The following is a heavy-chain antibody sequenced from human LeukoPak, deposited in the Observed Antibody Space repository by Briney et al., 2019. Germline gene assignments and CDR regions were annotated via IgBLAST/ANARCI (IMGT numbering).Heavy chain of an antibody. CDR2: IFYSGST. CDR3: ARTLGLAGKVFLDY. V-gene: IGHV4-39*01. J-gene: IGHJ4*02. D-gene: IGHD6-19*01. Sequence: SETLSLTCTVSGGSIGSGDYYWDWIRQPPGKGLEWIGDIFYSGSTHYNPSLKGRVTISTDTSKNQFSLRLSSVTAADTAVYYCARTLGLAGKVFLDYWGQGTLVTVSS. CDR1: GGSIGSGDYY.